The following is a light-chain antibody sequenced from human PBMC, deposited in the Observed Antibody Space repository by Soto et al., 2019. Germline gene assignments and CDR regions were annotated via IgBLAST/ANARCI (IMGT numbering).Light chain of an antibody. CDR2: GAS. J-gene: IGKJ1*01. CDR1: QSVSNNY. CDR3: QQYGSSPRT. V-gene: IGKV3-20*01. Sequence: IVLTQSPGTVSLSPGERATLSCRASQSVSNNYLAWYQQKPGQAPRLLIYGASNRATGIPDRFSGSGSGTDFTLTISRLEPEDFAVYYCQQYGSSPRTFGQGTKVDIK.